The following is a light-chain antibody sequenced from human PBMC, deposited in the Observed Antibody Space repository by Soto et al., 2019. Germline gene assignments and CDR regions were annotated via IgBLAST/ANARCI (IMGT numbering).Light chain of an antibody. V-gene: IGKV3-15*01. CDR3: QQYNNWPPLT. Sequence: EIVMTQSPATLSVSPVERATLSCRASRSISSDLAWYQHKPGQAPRLLIYGASTRATGIPARFSGSGSGTEFTLTISSLQSEDFALYYCQQYNNWPPLTFGGGTKVEIK. CDR1: RSISSD. CDR2: GAS. J-gene: IGKJ4*01.